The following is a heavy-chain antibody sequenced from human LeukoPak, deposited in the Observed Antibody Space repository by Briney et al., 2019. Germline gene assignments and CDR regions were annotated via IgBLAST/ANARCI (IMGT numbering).Heavy chain of an antibody. CDR1: GFTFSSYW. D-gene: IGHD2-15*01. V-gene: IGHV3-7*03. CDR2: IKQDGSEK. CDR3: AKALYCSGGSCYLDY. Sequence: GGSLRLSCAASGFTFSSYWMSWVRQAPGKGLEWVANIKQDGSEKYYVDSVKGRFTISRDNAKNSLYLQMNSLRGEDTAVYYCAKALYCSGGSCYLDYWGQGTLVTVSS. J-gene: IGHJ4*02.